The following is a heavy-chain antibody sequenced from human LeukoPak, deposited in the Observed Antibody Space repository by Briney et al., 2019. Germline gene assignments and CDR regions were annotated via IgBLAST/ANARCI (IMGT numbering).Heavy chain of an antibody. V-gene: IGHV3-73*01. CDR2: IRSKANSYAT. J-gene: IGHJ3*02. CDR1: GFTFSSYS. Sequence: GGSLRLSCAASGFTFSSYSMNWVRQASGKGLEWVGRIRSKANSYATAYAASVKGRFTISRDDSKNTAYLQMNSLKTEDTAVYYCTRQEFGIAAAQEAFDIWGQGTMVTVSS. CDR3: TRQEFGIAAAQEAFDI. D-gene: IGHD6-13*01.